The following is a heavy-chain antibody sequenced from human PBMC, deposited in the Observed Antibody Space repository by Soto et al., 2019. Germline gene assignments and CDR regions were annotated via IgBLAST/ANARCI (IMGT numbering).Heavy chain of an antibody. CDR1: GFTFSSYW. D-gene: IGHD2-2*01. CDR2: INSDGSST. CDR3: AKGRYCSSTSCPTLDY. J-gene: IGHJ4*02. V-gene: IGHV3-74*01. Sequence: PGGSLRLSCAASGFTFSSYWMHWVRQAPGKGLVWVSRINSDGSSTYYADSVKGRFTISRDNSKNTLYLQMNSLRAEDTAVYYCAKGRYCSSTSCPTLDYWGQGTLVTVSS.